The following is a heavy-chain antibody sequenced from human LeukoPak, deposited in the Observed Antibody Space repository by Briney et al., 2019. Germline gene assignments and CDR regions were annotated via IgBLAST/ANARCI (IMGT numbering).Heavy chain of an antibody. CDR3: AREERHYDYVWGSYRPGSFDY. CDR2: IYYSGGT. V-gene: IGHV4-30-4*01. CDR1: GGSISSGDYY. D-gene: IGHD3-16*02. J-gene: IGHJ4*02. Sequence: PSQTLSLTCTVCGGSISSGDYYWRWIRQPPGKGLEWIGYIYYSGGTYYNPSLKSRVTISVDTSKNQFSLQLSSMTAADTPVYYCAREERHYDYVWGSYRPGSFDYWGQGTLVTVSS.